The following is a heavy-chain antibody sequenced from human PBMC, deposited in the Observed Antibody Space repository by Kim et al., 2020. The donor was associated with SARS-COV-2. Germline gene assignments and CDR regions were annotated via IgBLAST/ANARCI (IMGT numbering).Heavy chain of an antibody. J-gene: IGHJ4*02. CDR2: INHSGST. CDR1: GGSFSGYY. D-gene: IGHD3-10*01. Sequence: SETLSLTCAAYGGSFSGYYWSWIRQPPGKGLEWVGEINHSGSTNYNPALKSRGTISIDTSKNQFSLKLSSVTAADTAVYYCAREPGWGYYYGSGIYSRGRSFDYWGQGALVTVST. CDR3: AREPGWGYYYGSGIYSRGRSFDY. V-gene: IGHV4-34*01.